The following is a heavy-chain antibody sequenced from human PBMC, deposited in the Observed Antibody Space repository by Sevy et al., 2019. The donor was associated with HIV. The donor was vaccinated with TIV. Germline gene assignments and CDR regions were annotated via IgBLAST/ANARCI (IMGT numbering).Heavy chain of an antibody. J-gene: IGHJ6*03. CDR3: ARGELGKAYYYYYYMDV. V-gene: IGHV1-69*10. Sequence: ASVKVSCKASGGTFSSYAISWVRQAPGQGLESMGGIIPILGIANYAQKSQGRVTITADKSTSTAYMELSSLRSEDTAVYYCARGELGKAYYYYYYMDVWGKGTTVTVSS. CDR2: IIPILGIA. CDR1: GGTFSSYA. D-gene: IGHD7-27*01.